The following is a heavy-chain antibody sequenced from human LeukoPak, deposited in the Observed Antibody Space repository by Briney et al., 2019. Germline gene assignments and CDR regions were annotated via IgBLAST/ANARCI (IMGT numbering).Heavy chain of an antibody. CDR2: ISAYNGNT. CDR1: GYTLTELS. J-gene: IGHJ5*02. CDR3: ARDSPHTVNWFDP. D-gene: IGHD4-17*01. Sequence: GASVKVSCKVSGYTLTELSMHWVRQAPGQGLEWMGWISAYNGNTSYAQKLQGRVTMTTDTSTSTAYMELRSLRSDDTAVYYCARDSPHTVNWFDPWGQGTLVTVSS. V-gene: IGHV1-18*01.